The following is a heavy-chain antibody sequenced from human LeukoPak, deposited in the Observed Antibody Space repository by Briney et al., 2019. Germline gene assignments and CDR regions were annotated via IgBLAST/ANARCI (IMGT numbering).Heavy chain of an antibody. CDR2: IYHSGST. D-gene: IGHD3-3*01. J-gene: IGHJ4*02. V-gene: IGHV4-30-2*01. CDR3: ARGPPVLRFLEGGTYFDY. CDR1: GGSISSGGYY. Sequence: PSQTLPLTCTVSGGSISSGGYYWSWIRQPPGKGLEWIGYIYHSGSTYYNPSLKSRVTISVDRSKNQFSLKLSSVTAADTAVYYCARGPPVLRFLEGGTYFDYWGQGTLVTVSS.